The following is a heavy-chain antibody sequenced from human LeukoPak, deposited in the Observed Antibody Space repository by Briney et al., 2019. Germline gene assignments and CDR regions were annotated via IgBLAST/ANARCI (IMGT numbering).Heavy chain of an antibody. Sequence: TTSETLSLTCTVSGGSISSYYWSWIRQPPGKGLEWIGYIYYSGSTNYNPSLKSRVTISVDTSMNQFSLKLSSVTAADTAVYYCARHSRHYYDSSGYQNLGAFDIWGQGTMVTVSS. J-gene: IGHJ3*02. V-gene: IGHV4-59*08. CDR3: ARHSRHYYDSSGYQNLGAFDI. CDR2: IYYSGST. D-gene: IGHD3-22*01. CDR1: GGSISSYY.